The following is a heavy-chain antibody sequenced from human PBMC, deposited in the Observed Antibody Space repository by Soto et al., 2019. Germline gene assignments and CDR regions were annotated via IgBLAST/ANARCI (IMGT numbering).Heavy chain of an antibody. V-gene: IGHV5-51*01. CDR2: IYPGNSDA. Sequence: GVSLKISCKASEDTFATYWIAWVRPLSGKGLEYMGIIYPGNSDARYSPSFQGQVTFSADKSISTAYLHWSSLKASDTAMYYCARHGFYGDYASNYFDPWGQGTLVTV. J-gene: IGHJ5*02. CDR1: EDTFATYW. D-gene: IGHD4-17*01. CDR3: ARHGFYGDYASNYFDP.